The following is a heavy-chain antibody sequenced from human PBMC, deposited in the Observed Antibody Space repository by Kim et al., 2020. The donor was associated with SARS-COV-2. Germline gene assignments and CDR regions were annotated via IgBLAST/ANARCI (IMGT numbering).Heavy chain of an antibody. CDR2: IKSIPAGGTT. V-gene: IGHV3-15*01. Sequence: GGSLRLSCAASGFNFNYAWMSWVRQAPGKGLEWVGRIKSIPAGGTTDYSAPVQGRFIITRDDSRDTVYLQMNSLETEDTAVYFCAAGTGKSDFDYWGQGT. CDR1: GFNFNYAW. J-gene: IGHJ4*02. CDR3: AAGTGKSDFDY. D-gene: IGHD3-10*01.